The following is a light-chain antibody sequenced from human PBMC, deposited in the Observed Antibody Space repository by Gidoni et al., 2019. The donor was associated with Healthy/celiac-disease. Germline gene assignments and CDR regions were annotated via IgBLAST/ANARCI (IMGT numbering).Light chain of an antibody. CDR2: WAS. V-gene: IGKV4-1*01. J-gene: IGKJ4*01. CDR3: QQYYSTPLT. CDR1: QGVLYSSINQNY. Sequence: IVMTQSPDSLTASLGERAPIDCKSSQGVLYSSINQNYLSWYQQKPGQPPKLLIYWASTRESGVPNRFSGSGCGTDFTLTISSLQAEDVAVYYCQQYYSTPLTFGGGTKVEIK.